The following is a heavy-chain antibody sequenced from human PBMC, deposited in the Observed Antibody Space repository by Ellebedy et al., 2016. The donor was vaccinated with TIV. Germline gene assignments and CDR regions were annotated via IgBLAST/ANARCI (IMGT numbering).Heavy chain of an antibody. Sequence: MPSETLSLTCTVSGYSISSNYYWGWIRQPPGKGLEWIGSVYYSGSTNYNPSLKSRVTISVDTSKNQLSLKLSSMTAADTAVYYCARGGSQTTLLSVWGQGTMVTVSS. V-gene: IGHV4-38-2*02. CDR3: ARGGSQTTLLSV. CDR1: GYSISSNYY. D-gene: IGHD4-11*01. J-gene: IGHJ3*01. CDR2: VYYSGST.